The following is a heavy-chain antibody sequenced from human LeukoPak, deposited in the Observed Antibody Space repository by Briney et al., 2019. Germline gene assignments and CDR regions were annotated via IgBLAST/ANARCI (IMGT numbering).Heavy chain of an antibody. Sequence: SVKVSCKASGYTFTSYGISWVRQAPGQGLEWMGGIIPIFGTANYAQKFQGRVTITADESTSTAYMELSSLRSEDTAVYYCARVGRGPYYYDSSGYYPLVFDYWGQGTLVTVSS. D-gene: IGHD3-22*01. J-gene: IGHJ4*02. CDR2: IIPIFGTA. CDR1: GYTFTSYG. V-gene: IGHV1-69*13. CDR3: ARVGRGPYYYDSSGYYPLVFDY.